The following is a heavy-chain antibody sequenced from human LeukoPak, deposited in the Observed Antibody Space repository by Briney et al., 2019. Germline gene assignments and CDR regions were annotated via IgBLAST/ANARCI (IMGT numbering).Heavy chain of an antibody. V-gene: IGHV3-13*04. CDR1: GFTSSSYD. D-gene: IGHD6-6*01. Sequence: PGGSLRLSCAASGFTSSSYDMHWVRQATGKGLEWVSAIGTAGDTYYPGSVKGRFTISRDNAKNSLYLQVNSLRAEDTAVYYCARDFERRGSSSVDYWGQGTLVTVSS. J-gene: IGHJ4*02. CDR2: IGTAGDT. CDR3: ARDFERRGSSSVDY.